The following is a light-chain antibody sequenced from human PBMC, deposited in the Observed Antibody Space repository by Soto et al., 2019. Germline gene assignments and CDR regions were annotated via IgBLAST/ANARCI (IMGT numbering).Light chain of an antibody. J-gene: IGLJ1*01. V-gene: IGLV1-51*02. CDR2: ETN. CDR1: RSSIGDNY. CDR3: GTWDSSLSADV. Sequence: QAVVTQPPSMSAAPGQKVTISCSGSRSSIGDNYVSWYQHLPGTAPKLLIYETNKRPSGIPDRFSGSKSGTSATLGITGLQTGDEADYYCGTWDSSLSADVFGTGTKVTVL.